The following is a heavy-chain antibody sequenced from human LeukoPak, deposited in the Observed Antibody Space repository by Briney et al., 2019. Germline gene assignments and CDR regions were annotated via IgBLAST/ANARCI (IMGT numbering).Heavy chain of an antibody. J-gene: IGHJ4*02. CDR1: GGSISSYY. CDR3: ARHGRHYPGIAAAGTSVLDY. V-gene: IGHV4-4*07. Sequence: SETLSLTCTVSGGSISSYYWSWIRQPAGKGLEWIGRIYTSGNTNYNPSLKSRVTTSVDTSKNQFSLKLSSVTAADTAVYYCARHGRHYPGIAAAGTSVLDYWGQGTLVTVSS. D-gene: IGHD6-13*01. CDR2: IYTSGNT.